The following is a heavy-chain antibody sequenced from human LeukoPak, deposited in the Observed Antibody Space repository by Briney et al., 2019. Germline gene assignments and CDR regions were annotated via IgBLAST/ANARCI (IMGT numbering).Heavy chain of an antibody. CDR3: AREMLAAVAAQS. J-gene: IGHJ5*02. V-gene: IGHV3-21*01. CDR1: GFTFSSYS. CDR2: ITSSSSYI. Sequence: GGSLRLSCAASGFTFSSYSMNWVRQAPGKGLEWVSSITSSSSYIYYADSVKGRFTISRDNAKNSLYLQMNSLRAEDKAVYYCAREMLAAVAAQSWGQGTLVTVSS. D-gene: IGHD6-19*01.